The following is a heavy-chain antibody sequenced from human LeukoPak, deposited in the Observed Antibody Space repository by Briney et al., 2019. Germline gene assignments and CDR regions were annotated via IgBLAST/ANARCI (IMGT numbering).Heavy chain of an antibody. Sequence: PSETPSLTCTVSGGSISSYYWTWIRQPPGKGLEWIGYIYAGANAEYNPSLRGRVAISVDTSKNQLSLNLNSATAADTAVYYCARGGRYANLRYDYWGEGAKVAVSS. D-gene: IGHD4-17*01. CDR3: ARGGRYANLRYDY. J-gene: IGHJ4*02. CDR2: IYAGANA. V-gene: IGHV4-59*01. CDR1: GGSISSYY.